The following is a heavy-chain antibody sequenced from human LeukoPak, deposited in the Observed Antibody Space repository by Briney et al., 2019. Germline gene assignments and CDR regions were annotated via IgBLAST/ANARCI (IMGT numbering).Heavy chain of an antibody. V-gene: IGHV3-30*18. D-gene: IGHD3-16*02. J-gene: IGHJ4*02. CDR1: GFTFSSYG. CDR2: ISYDGSNK. Sequence: GGSLRLSCAASGFTFSSYGMHWVRQAPGKGLEWVAVISYDGSNKYYADSVKGRFTISRDSSKNTLYLQMNSLRAEDTAVYYCAKDNELEGWLSDLGYWGQGTLVTVSS. CDR3: AKDNELEGWLSDLGY.